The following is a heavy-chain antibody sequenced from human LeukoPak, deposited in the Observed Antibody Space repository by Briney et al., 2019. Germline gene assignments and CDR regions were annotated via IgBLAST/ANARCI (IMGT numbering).Heavy chain of an antibody. CDR3: VRGASFYYGSGSYYQQFDR. D-gene: IGHD3-10*01. J-gene: IGHJ4*02. CDR1: GDIVSINSAA. V-gene: IGHV6-1*01. CDR2: TYYRSKWYN. Sequence: SQTLSLTCAISGDIVSINSAAWNWFRQSPSRGLEWLGRTYYRSKWYNDYAVSVESRINISPDTSKNQLSLQLNSMTPEDTAVYYCVRGASFYYGSGSYYQQFDRWGQGTLVTVSS.